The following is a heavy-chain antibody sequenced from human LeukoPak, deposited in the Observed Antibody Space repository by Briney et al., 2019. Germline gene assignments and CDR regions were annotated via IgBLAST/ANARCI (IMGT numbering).Heavy chain of an antibody. CDR1: GGSFSGYY. Sequence: SETLSLTCAVYGGSFSGYYWGWIRQPPGKGLEWIGEINHSGSTNYNPSLKSRVTISVDTSKNQFSLKLSSVTAADTAVYYCARGRYEQWLDPGSFDYWGQGTLVTVSS. J-gene: IGHJ4*02. CDR2: INHSGST. CDR3: ARGRYEQWLDPGSFDY. V-gene: IGHV4-34*01. D-gene: IGHD6-19*01.